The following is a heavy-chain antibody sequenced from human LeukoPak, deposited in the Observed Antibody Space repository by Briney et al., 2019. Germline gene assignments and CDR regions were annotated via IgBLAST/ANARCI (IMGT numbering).Heavy chain of an antibody. CDR3: AEATSNWFDP. Sequence: PSETLSLTCTVSGGSISGYYWSWIRQPPGKGLEWIGYIYSRGFANYNPSLESRVTISVDVSTHQFSLNLNSVTAADTAVYYCAEATSNWFDPWGQGIPVTVSS. CDR1: GGSISGYY. CDR2: IYSRGFA. V-gene: IGHV4-4*09. J-gene: IGHJ5*02.